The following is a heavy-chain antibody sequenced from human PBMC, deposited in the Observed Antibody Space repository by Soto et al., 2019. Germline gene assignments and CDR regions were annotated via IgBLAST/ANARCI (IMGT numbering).Heavy chain of an antibody. J-gene: IGHJ4*02. CDR3: ARYLYDYGDVPYYFDY. V-gene: IGHV4-59*01. CDR2: IYYSGST. D-gene: IGHD4-17*01. Sequence: PSETLSLTCTVSGGSISRYYWSWIRQPPGKGLEWIGYIYYSGSTNYNPSLKSRVTISVDTSKNQFSLKLSSVTAADTAVYYCARYLYDYGDVPYYFDYWGQGTLVTVSS. CDR1: GGSISRYY.